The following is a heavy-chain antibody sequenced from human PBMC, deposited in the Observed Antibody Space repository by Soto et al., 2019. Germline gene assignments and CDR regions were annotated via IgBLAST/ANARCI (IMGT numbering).Heavy chain of an antibody. Sequence: SLRLSCTASEFSFSSYAMHWIRQSPGKGLEWVAVISFNGNSLHYADSVKDRFTISRDNSKSTLYLQMNNMRTEDTAVYYCARTFDTITYYFDYWGQGTLVTVSS. V-gene: IGHV3-30-3*01. CDR2: ISFNGNSL. CDR3: ARTFDTITYYFDY. CDR1: EFSFSSYA. J-gene: IGHJ4*02. D-gene: IGHD3-9*01.